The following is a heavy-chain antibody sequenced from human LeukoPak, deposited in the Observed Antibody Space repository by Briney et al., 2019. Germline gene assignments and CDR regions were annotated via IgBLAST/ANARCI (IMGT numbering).Heavy chain of an antibody. CDR2: IRYDGSNK. Sequence: PGGSLRLSCAASGFTFSNYGMHWVRQAPGKGLEWVTFIRYDGSNKYYADSVKGRFTISRDNSKNTLYLQMNSLRAEDTAVYYCAKDRLGSGSLDFDYWGQGTLVTVSS. J-gene: IGHJ4*02. D-gene: IGHD3-10*01. CDR1: GFTFSNYG. V-gene: IGHV3-30*02. CDR3: AKDRLGSGSLDFDY.